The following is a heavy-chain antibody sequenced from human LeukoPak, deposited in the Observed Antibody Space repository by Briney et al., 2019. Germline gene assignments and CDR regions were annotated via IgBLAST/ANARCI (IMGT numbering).Heavy chain of an antibody. CDR1: GGSFSGYY. D-gene: IGHD6-13*01. Sequence: SETLSLTCAVYGGSFSGYYWSWIRQPPGKGVEWVGEINHSGSTNYNPSLKSRVTISVDTSKNQFSLKLSSVTAADTAVYYCARRSSSSWYYYCYMDVWGKGTTVTISS. CDR2: INHSGST. V-gene: IGHV4-34*01. J-gene: IGHJ6*03. CDR3: ARRSSSSWYYYCYMDV.